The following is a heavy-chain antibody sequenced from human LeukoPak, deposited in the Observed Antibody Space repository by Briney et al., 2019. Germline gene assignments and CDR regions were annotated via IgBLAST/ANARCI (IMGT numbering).Heavy chain of an antibody. Sequence: GESLKISCKGSGYSFTSYWIGWVRQMPGKGLEWMGIIYPGDSDTRYSPPFQGRVTISADKSISTAYLQWSSLKASDTAMYYCARWDGNYYDSSSYFDYWGQGTLVTVSS. CDR3: ARWDGNYYDSSSYFDY. CDR2: IYPGDSDT. V-gene: IGHV5-51*01. CDR1: GYSFTSYW. J-gene: IGHJ4*02. D-gene: IGHD3-22*01.